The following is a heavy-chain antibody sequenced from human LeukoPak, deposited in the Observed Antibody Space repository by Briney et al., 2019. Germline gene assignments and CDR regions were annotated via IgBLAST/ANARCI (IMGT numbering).Heavy chain of an antibody. CDR1: GFTVSSSY. Sequence: GGSLRLSCAVSGFTVSSSYMSWVRQAPGKGLEWVSVIYSGGSTYYADSVKGRFTISRDNSKNTLYLQMSSLRAEDTAVYYCARSVSSSWIYYFDYWGQGTLVTVSS. CDR2: IYSGGST. CDR3: ARSVSSSWIYYFDY. D-gene: IGHD6-13*01. V-gene: IGHV3-53*01. J-gene: IGHJ4*02.